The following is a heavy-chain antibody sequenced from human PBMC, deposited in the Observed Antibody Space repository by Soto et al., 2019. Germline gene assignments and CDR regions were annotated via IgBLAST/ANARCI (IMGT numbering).Heavy chain of an antibody. CDR3: STVIIPAADFYYGMDV. D-gene: IGHD2-2*01. CDR1: GFTFSNSG. J-gene: IGHJ6*02. Sequence: EVRLLESGGGLVQPGGSLRLSCAASGFTFSNSGMSWVRQPPGKGLDWASAISGTLSTTFYADSVRGRFTISRDNSKNMLFLQINSLRAEDAAVYYCSTVIIPAADFYYGMDVWGQGTTVTFSS. CDR2: ISGTLSTT. V-gene: IGHV3-23*01.